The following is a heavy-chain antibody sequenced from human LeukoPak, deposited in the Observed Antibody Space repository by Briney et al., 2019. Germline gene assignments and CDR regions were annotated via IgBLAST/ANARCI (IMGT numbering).Heavy chain of an antibody. V-gene: IGHV5-10-1*01. D-gene: IGHD2-2*03. CDR1: GYSFTSYW. J-gene: IGHJ4*02. CDR2: IDTSDSYT. Sequence: GESLKISCKGSGYSFTSYWISWVRQMPGKGLEWMGRIDTSDSYTNYSPSFQGHVTISADKSISTAYLQWSSLKASDTAMYYCARQGGGYCSSTSCLYYFDYWGQGTLVTVSS. CDR3: ARQGGGYCSSTSCLYYFDY.